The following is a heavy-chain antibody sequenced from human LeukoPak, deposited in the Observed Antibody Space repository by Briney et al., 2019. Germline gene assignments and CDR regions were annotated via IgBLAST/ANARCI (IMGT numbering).Heavy chain of an antibody. V-gene: IGHV3-15*01. CDR2: IKSKTDGGTT. J-gene: IGHJ4*02. Sequence: GGSLRLSCAASGFTFSNVCMSWVRQAPGQGLEWIGLIKSKTDGGTTDYAAPVKGRFTISRDDSKNTLYLQMNSLETEDTAVYFCTLDLGSWGLGTLVTVSS. CDR1: GFTFSNVC. D-gene: IGHD3-16*01. CDR3: TLDLGS.